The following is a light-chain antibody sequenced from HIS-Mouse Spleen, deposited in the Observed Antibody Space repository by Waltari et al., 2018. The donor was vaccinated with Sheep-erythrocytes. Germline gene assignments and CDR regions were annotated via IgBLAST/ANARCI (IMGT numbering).Light chain of an antibody. CDR2: EVS. J-gene: IGLJ3*02. CDR1: SRDVGGYNY. V-gene: IGLV2-8*01. CDR3: SSYAGSNNWV. Sequence: QSALTQPPSASGSPGQSVTISCTGTSRDVGGYNYVSWYQQHPGKAPKLMIYEVSKRPSGVPDRCPGSKSGNTASLTVSGLQAEDEADYYCSSYAGSNNWVFGGGTKLTVL.